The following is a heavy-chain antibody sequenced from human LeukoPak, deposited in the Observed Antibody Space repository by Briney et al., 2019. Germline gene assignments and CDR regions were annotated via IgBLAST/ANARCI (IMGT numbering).Heavy chain of an antibody. V-gene: IGHV1-2*02. Sequence: GASVKVSCKASGYTFTGYSMHWVRQAPGQGLEWMGWINPNSGGTNYAQKFQGRVTMTRDTSISTAYMELSRLRSDDTAVYYCARDDSSATPNFDYWGQGTLVTVSS. CDR2: INPNSGGT. CDR3: ARDDSSATPNFDY. J-gene: IGHJ4*02. CDR1: GYTFTGYS. D-gene: IGHD3-22*01.